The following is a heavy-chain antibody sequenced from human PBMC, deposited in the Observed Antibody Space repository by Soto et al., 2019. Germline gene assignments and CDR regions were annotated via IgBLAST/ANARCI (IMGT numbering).Heavy chain of an antibody. CDR2: IQSGGPT. CDR1: GFTVSSKY. Sequence: EVHLVESGGGLVQPGGSLRLSCAASGFTVSSKYMSWVRQAPGKGLEWVSLIQSGGPTYYADSVKGRFTISRDTSENTLHLQMDSLRAEDTAVYYCERDDVLCDGGRCYGVTLDVWGKGTTVTVSS. CDR3: ERDDVLCDGGRCYGVTLDV. D-gene: IGHD2-15*01. V-gene: IGHV3-66*01. J-gene: IGHJ6*04.